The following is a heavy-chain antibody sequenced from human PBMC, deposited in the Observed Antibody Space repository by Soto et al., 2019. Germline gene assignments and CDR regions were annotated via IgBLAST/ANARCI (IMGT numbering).Heavy chain of an antibody. CDR1: GFTFSSYA. Sequence: EVQLLESGGGLVQPGGSLRLSCAASGFTFSSYAMSWVRQAPGKGLEWVSAISGSGGSTYYADSVKGRFTISRDNSKNTLYLQMNSLRAEDTAVHYCAKDYDFWSGYYKGGGDFDYWGQGTLVTVSS. D-gene: IGHD3-3*01. J-gene: IGHJ4*02. CDR2: ISGSGGST. V-gene: IGHV3-23*01. CDR3: AKDYDFWSGYYKGGGDFDY.